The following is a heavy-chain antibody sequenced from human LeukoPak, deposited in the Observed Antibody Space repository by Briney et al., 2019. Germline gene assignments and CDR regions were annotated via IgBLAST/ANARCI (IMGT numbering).Heavy chain of an antibody. CDR1: GFTFSTYT. V-gene: IGHV3-23*01. CDR3: AIDPNWGTHS. J-gene: IGHJ4*02. Sequence: GGSLRLSCAASGFTFSTYTMYWVRHPPGKRLEWVSIIGNNGGGIHYADSVKGRFTISRDNFKDALYLQMNSLRVEDTAVYYCAIDPNWGTHSWGQGVLVTVSS. CDR2: IGNNGGGI. D-gene: IGHD7-27*01.